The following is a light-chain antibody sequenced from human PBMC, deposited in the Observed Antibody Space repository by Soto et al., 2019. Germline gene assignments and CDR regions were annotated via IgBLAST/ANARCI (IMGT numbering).Light chain of an antibody. Sequence: EIVMTQSPATLSVSPGERVTLSCRASQSVSRSLAWYQQKPGQAHRLLIYGASTRATGIPARFSGSGSQTDFTLTISPLQSEDFAVYYRQRYNNWPPFTFGPGTKVDI. CDR1: QSVSRS. V-gene: IGKV3-15*01. J-gene: IGKJ3*01. CDR3: QRYNNWPPFT. CDR2: GAS.